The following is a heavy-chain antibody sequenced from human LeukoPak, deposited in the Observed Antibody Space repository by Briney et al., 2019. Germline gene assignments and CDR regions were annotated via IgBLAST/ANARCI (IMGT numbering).Heavy chain of an antibody. D-gene: IGHD5-18*01. CDR2: ISQDGSGK. Sequence: GGSLRLSCGASGFTFSNYWMSWVRQAPGKGLEWVINISQDGSGKNYADSVEGRFTISRDNAKNTLYLQMNSLRAEDTAVYYCAKRGYSYGTISYWGQGTLVTVSS. CDR3: AKRGYSYGTISY. CDR1: GFTFSNYW. V-gene: IGHV3-7*03. J-gene: IGHJ4*02.